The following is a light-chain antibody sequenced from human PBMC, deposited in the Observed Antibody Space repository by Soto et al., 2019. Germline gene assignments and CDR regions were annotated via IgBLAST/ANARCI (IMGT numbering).Light chain of an antibody. CDR3: QQYDYFPRT. CDR2: DAS. V-gene: IGKV1-33*01. CDR1: QDMNNF. Sequence: DIQMTQSPSSLSASVGDRVTITCQASQDMNNFLSWYQQKPGKSPKLLIYDASNLETGVPSRFSGSGSGTTFIFTISSLQAEDIATYYCQQYDYFPRTFGGGTKVEIK. J-gene: IGKJ4*01.